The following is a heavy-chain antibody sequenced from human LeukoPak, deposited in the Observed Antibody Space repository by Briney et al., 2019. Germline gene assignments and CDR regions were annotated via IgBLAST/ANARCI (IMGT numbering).Heavy chain of an antibody. Sequence: ASVKVSCKASGYIFTSYGISWVRQAPGQGLEWMGWISAYNGNTNYAQKLQGRVTMTTDTSTSTAYMGLRSLRSDDTAVYYCARGRGYSGYLPFDYWGQGTLVTVSS. D-gene: IGHD5-12*01. CDR2: ISAYNGNT. J-gene: IGHJ4*02. V-gene: IGHV1-18*04. CDR1: GYIFTSYG. CDR3: ARGRGYSGYLPFDY.